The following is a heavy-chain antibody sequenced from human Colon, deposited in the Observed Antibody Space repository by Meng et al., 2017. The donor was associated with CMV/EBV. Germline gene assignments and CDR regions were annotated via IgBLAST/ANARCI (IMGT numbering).Heavy chain of an antibody. Sequence: CAASGFTFNDYSMRWIRQAPGKGLEWISYISSNGRTIYYADSVRGRFTISRDNARNSLYLQMNTLRADDTAVYYCVRTPAAATGWFDPWGQGTLVTVSS. J-gene: IGHJ5*02. D-gene: IGHD6-13*01. CDR1: GFTFNDYS. V-gene: IGHV3-11*01. CDR3: VRTPAAATGWFDP. CDR2: ISSNGRTI.